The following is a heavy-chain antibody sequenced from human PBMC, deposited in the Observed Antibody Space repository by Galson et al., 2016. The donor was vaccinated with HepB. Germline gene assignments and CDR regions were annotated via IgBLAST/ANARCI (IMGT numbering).Heavy chain of an antibody. Sequence: LRLSCADSGFTWMSWVRQAPGKGLEWVANIKQDGSEKYYVDSVKGRFTISKDIAKNSVFLQMNNLRAEDTAFNYCGSPGIDYWGQGTLVTVSS. CDR2: IKQDGSEK. J-gene: IGHJ4*02. V-gene: IGHV3-7*01. CDR1: GFTW. D-gene: IGHD3-10*01. CDR3: GSPGIDY.